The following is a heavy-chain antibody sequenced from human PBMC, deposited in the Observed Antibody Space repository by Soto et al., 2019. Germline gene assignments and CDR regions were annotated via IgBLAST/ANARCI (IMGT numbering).Heavy chain of an antibody. CDR1: GFTFSSYA. CDR3: AKFGGGRYIPFYYYYGMDV. D-gene: IGHD1-26*01. J-gene: IGHJ6*02. Sequence: GGSLRLSCAASGFTFSSYAMSWVRQAPGKGLEWVSAISGSGGSTYYADSVKGRFTISRDNSKNTLYLQMNSLRAEDTAVYYCAKFGGGRYIPFYYYYGMDVWGQGTTVTVSS. CDR2: ISGSGGST. V-gene: IGHV3-23*01.